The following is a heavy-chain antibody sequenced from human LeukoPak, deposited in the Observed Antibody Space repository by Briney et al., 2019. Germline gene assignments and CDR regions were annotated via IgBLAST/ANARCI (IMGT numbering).Heavy chain of an antibody. Sequence: SETLSLTCTVSGGSISSSSYYWGWIRQPPGKGLEWIGSIYYSGSTYYNPSLKSRVTISVDTSKNQFSLQLSSVTAADPAVYYCARAPRRITIFGVAPHYFDYWGQGTLVTVSS. V-gene: IGHV4-39*07. J-gene: IGHJ4*02. CDR3: ARAPRRITIFGVAPHYFDY. CDR2: IYYSGST. D-gene: IGHD3-3*01. CDR1: GGSISSSSYY.